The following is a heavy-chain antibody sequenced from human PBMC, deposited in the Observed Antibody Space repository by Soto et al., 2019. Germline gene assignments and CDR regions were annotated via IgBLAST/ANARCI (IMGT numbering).Heavy chain of an antibody. Sequence: EVQLVESGGGLVQPGGSLRLSCAASGFTFSSYWMSWVRQAPGKGLEWVANIKQDGSEKYYVDSVKGRFTISRDNAKNALYLQMNSLRAEDKAVYYCARVGDYDFWSGYSSSFDIWGQVTMVTVSS. J-gene: IGHJ3*02. V-gene: IGHV3-7*01. CDR1: GFTFSSYW. D-gene: IGHD3-3*01. CDR2: IKQDGSEK. CDR3: ARVGDYDFWSGYSSSFDI.